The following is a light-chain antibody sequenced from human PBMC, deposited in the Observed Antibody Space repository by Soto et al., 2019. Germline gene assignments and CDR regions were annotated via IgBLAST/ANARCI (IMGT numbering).Light chain of an antibody. Sequence: QSALTQPASVSGSPGQSITISCTGTSSDVGDYNYVSWYQHHPGKAPKLMTYDVSNRPSGVSNRFSGSKSGNTPSLTISGLQAEDEADYYCSSYTSSSTYVFGTGTKLTVL. CDR2: DVS. CDR3: SSYTSSSTYV. CDR1: SSDVGDYNY. J-gene: IGLJ1*01. V-gene: IGLV2-14*01.